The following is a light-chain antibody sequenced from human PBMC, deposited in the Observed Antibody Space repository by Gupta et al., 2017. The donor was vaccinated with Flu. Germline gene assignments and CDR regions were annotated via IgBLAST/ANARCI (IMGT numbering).Light chain of an antibody. CDR1: QDITNY. CDR3: QQYESLPLT. Sequence: DIQMTQSPSSLSASLGDRVTITCQASQDITNYLNWFQQKPGEAPKLLISDASNPEPGVPSRFSGSRSGTAFTFTINGLQSGDIATYYCQQYESLPLTFGGGTKVEIK. J-gene: IGKJ4*01. CDR2: DAS. V-gene: IGKV1-33*01.